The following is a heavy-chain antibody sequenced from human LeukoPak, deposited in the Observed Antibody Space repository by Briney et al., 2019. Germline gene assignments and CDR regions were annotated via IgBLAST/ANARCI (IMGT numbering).Heavy chain of an antibody. Sequence: GSLRLPCAASGFTFSSYAMSWVRQTPGKGLEWVSVISGGGGSTDYADSVKGRFTVSRDNSKNTLYLQMDSLTVEDTAVYYCAKSYDISRFYPYWGQGTLVTVSS. CDR1: GFTFSSYA. J-gene: IGHJ4*02. CDR3: AKSYDISRFYPY. CDR2: ISGGGGST. D-gene: IGHD3-22*01. V-gene: IGHV3-23*01.